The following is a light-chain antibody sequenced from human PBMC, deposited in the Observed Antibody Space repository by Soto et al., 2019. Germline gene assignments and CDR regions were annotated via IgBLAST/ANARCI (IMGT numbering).Light chain of an antibody. CDR2: DAS. CDR1: QSISTY. J-gene: IGKJ5*01. CDR3: QQRSNWPLIT. V-gene: IGKV3-11*01. Sequence: EIVLTQSPATLSLSPGQRATLSCTASQSISTYLAWYQQKPGQAPRLLIYDASNRATGIPGRFSGSESGTDFALTINSLEPEDFAVDYCQQRSNWPLITFGQGTRLETK.